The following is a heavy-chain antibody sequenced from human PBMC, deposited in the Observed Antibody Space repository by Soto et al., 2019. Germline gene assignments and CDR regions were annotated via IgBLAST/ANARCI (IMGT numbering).Heavy chain of an antibody. J-gene: IGHJ6*02. CDR3: ARDVLYRSGGSCYPMYYYGMDV. CDR1: GFTFSSYA. D-gene: IGHD2-15*01. V-gene: IGHV3-30-3*01. CDR2: ISYDGSNK. Sequence: QVQLVESGGGVVQPGRSLRLSCAASGFTFSSYAMHWVRQAPGKGLEWVAVISYDGSNKYYADSVKGRFTISRDNSKNTLYLQMNSLRAEDTAVYYFARDVLYRSGGSCYPMYYYGMDVWGQGTTVTVSS.